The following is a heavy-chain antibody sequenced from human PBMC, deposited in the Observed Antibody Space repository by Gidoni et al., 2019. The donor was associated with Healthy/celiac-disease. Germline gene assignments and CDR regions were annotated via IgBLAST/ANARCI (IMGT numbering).Heavy chain of an antibody. J-gene: IGHJ5*02. V-gene: IGHV4-39*01. CDR2: IYYSGST. CDR1: GGSISSSSYY. CDR3: ARRGIELELRGEVGWFDP. D-gene: IGHD1-7*01. Sequence: QLQLQESGPGLVKPSETLSLTCTVSGGSISSSSYYWGWIRQPPGKGLEWIGSIYYSGSTYYNPSLKSRVTISVDTSKNQFSLKLSSVTAADTAVYYCARRGIELELRGEVGWFDPWGQGTLVTVSS.